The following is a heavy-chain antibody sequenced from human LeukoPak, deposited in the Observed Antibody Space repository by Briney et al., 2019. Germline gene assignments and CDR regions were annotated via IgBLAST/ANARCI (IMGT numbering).Heavy chain of an antibody. D-gene: IGHD3-22*01. V-gene: IGHV3-21*01. CDR2: ISGSSSYI. J-gene: IGHJ3*02. CDR1: GFTFSSYS. CDR3: ARVDDSSEAFDI. Sequence: GGSLRLSCAASGFTFSSYSMNWVRQAPGKGLEWVSSISGSSSYIYYADSVKGRFTISRDNAKNSLYLQMNSLRAEDTAVYYCARVDDSSEAFDIWGQGTMVTVSS.